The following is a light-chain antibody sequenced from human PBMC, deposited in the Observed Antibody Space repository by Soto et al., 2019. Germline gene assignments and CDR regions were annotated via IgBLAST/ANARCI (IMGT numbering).Light chain of an antibody. Sequence: DSQMTQSPSSLSSSVGDRVTITCRASQGISNYLAWYQQKPGKVPKLLIYAASTLQSGIPSRFSGSGSGTDFTLTISSLEPEDVATYYCQKYNSGPGAFGPGTKVDIK. CDR2: AAS. V-gene: IGKV1-27*01. CDR3: QKYNSGPGA. CDR1: QGISNY. J-gene: IGKJ3*01.